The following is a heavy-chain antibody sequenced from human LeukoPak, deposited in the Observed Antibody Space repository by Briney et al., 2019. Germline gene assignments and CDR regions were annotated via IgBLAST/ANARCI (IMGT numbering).Heavy chain of an antibody. J-gene: IGHJ6*02. D-gene: IGHD3-16*01. CDR1: GYTFTSYD. CDR2: MNPNSGNT. V-gene: IGHV1-8*01. CDR3: ARGHGWGYYYYGMDV. Sequence: ASVKVSCKASGYTFTSYDNNWVRQATGQGLEWMGWMNPNSGNTGYAQKFQGRVTMTRNTSISTAYMELSSLRSEDTAVYYCARGHGWGYYYYGMDVWGQGTTVTVSS.